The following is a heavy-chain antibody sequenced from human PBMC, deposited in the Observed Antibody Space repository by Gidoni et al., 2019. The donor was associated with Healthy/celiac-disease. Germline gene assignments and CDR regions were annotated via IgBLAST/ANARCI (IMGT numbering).Heavy chain of an antibody. J-gene: IGHJ3*02. V-gene: IGHV3-21*01. CDR1: GFTFSSYS. CDR2: ISSSSSYI. CDR3: ARDRGIAAAGILDAFDI. Sequence: EVQLVASGGGLVKPGGSLRLSCAASGFTFSSYSMNWVRKAPGKGLEWVSSISSSSSYIYYADSVKGRFTISRDNAKNSLYLQMNSLRAEDTAVYYCARDRGIAAAGILDAFDIWGQGTMVTVSS. D-gene: IGHD6-13*01.